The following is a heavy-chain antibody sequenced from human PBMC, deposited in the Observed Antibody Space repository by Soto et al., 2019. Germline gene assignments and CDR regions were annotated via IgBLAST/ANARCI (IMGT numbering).Heavy chain of an antibody. CDR2: IYYSGST. CDR1: GGSISSGDYY. Sequence: SETLSLTCTVSGGSISSGDYYWSWIHQPPGKGLEWIGYIYYSGSTYYNPSLKSRVTISVETSKNQFSLKLSSVTAADTAVYYCARTGHYDSSGRGLDYWGQGTLVTVSS. J-gene: IGHJ4*02. D-gene: IGHD3-22*01. CDR3: ARTGHYDSSGRGLDY. V-gene: IGHV4-30-4*01.